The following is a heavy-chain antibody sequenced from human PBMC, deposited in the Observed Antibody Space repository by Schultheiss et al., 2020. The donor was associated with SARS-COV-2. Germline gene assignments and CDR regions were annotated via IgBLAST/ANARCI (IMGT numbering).Heavy chain of an antibody. D-gene: IGHD3-10*01. Sequence: GGSLRLSCAASGFTFSSYSMNWVRQAPGKGLEWVAVIWYDGSNKYYADSVKGRFTISRDNSKNTLYLQMNSLRAEDTAVYYCAREPRGHNWFDPWGQGTLVTVSS. CDR3: AREPRGHNWFDP. J-gene: IGHJ5*02. CDR2: IWYDGSNK. V-gene: IGHV3-33*08. CDR1: GFTFSSYS.